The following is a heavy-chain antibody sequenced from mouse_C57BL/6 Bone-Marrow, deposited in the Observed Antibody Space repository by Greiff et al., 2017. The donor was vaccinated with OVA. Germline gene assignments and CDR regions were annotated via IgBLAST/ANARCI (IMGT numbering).Heavy chain of an antibody. Sequence: QLQESGPELVKPGASVKISCKASGYSFTDYNMNWVKQSNGKSLEWIGVINPNYGTTSYNQKFKGKATLTVDQSSSTAYMQLNSLTSEYSAVYYCALHLYYDYVPLAYWGQGTLVTVSA. CDR3: ALHLYYDYVPLAY. J-gene: IGHJ3*01. CDR2: INPNYGTT. CDR1: GYSFTDYN. D-gene: IGHD2-4*01. V-gene: IGHV1-39*01.